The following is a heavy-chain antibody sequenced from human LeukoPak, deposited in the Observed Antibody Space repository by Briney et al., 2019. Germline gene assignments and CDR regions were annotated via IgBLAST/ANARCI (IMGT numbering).Heavy chain of an antibody. CDR3: AKVTIVGATEFVY. V-gene: IGHV1-8*01. D-gene: IGHD1-26*01. CDR2: MNPNRCNT. J-gene: IGHJ4*02. CDR1: GYTFTRYN. Sequence: ASVKVSCKASGYTFTRYNINWVRQATGQGHEWMGWMNPNRCNTGYAEKFQRRVTMTRNSSINTAYRELNSLISEDAAVYYCAKVTIVGATEFVYWGQGTLETVSS.